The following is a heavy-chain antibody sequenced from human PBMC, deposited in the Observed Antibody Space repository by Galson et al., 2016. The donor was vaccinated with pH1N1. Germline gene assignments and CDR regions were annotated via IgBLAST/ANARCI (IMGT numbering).Heavy chain of an antibody. CDR3: ATPVLGNYVSPAEY. CDR2: FDLEDGET. CDR1: GHPLSDLS. Sequence: SVKVSCKVSGHPLSDLSMHWVRQAPGMGLEWMGGFDLEDGETVYAQKFRDRVNMTEDTSTDTAYMELNSLTSDDTAFYYCATPVLGNYVSPAEYWGQGTLVIVSS. J-gene: IGHJ4*02. V-gene: IGHV1-24*01. D-gene: IGHD2-8*01.